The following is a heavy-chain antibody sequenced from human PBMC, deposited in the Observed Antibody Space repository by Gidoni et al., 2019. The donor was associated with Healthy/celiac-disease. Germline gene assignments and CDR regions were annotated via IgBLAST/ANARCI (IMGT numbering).Heavy chain of an antibody. CDR2: IYSGGST. Sequence: VRQAPGKGLEWVSVIYSGGSTYYADSVKGRFTISRDNSKNTLYLQMNSLRAEDTAVCYCARNAPNYDFWSGYYGNWFDPWGQGTLVTVSS. CDR3: ARNAPNYDFWSGYYGNWFDP. D-gene: IGHD3-3*01. J-gene: IGHJ5*02. V-gene: IGHV3-53*01.